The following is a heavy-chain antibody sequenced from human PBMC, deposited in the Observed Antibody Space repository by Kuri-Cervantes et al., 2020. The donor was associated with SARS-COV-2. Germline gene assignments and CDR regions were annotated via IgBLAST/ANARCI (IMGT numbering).Heavy chain of an antibody. V-gene: IGHV1-18*01. CDR2: ISAYNGNT. D-gene: IGHD7-27*01. J-gene: IGHJ6*02. Sequence: ASVKVSCKASGYTFTSYGISWVRPAPGQGLEWMGWISAYNGNTNYAQKLQGRVTMTTDTSTSTAYMELRSLRSDDTAGYYCAVLTGESGPYNYYYGMDVWGQGTTVTVSS. CDR3: AVLTGESGPYNYYYGMDV. CDR1: GYTFTSYG.